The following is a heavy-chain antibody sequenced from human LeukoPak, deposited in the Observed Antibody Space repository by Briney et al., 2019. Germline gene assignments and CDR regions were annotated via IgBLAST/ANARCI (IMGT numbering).Heavy chain of an antibody. CDR2: IWYGGSNK. D-gene: IGHD3-10*01. V-gene: IGHV3-33*01. Sequence: GGSLRLSCAASGFTFSSYGMHWVRQAPGKGLEWVAVIWYGGSNKYYADSVKGRFTISRDNSKNTLYLQMNSLRAEDTAVYYCARDFGPPSNGMDVWGQGTTVTVSS. CDR1: GFTFSSYG. J-gene: IGHJ6*02. CDR3: ARDFGPPSNGMDV.